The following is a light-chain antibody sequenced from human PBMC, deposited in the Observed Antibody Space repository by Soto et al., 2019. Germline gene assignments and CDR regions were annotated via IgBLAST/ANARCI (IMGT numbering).Light chain of an antibody. Sequence: NFMLTQPHSVSESPGKTVTISCTRSSGSIASNYVQWYQQRPGSAPTTVIYEDNQRPSGVPDRFSGSIDSSSNSASLTISGLKTEDEADYYCQSYDSINPLVVFGGGTKLTVL. V-gene: IGLV6-57*03. J-gene: IGLJ2*01. CDR3: QSYDSINPLVV. CDR2: EDN. CDR1: SGSIASNY.